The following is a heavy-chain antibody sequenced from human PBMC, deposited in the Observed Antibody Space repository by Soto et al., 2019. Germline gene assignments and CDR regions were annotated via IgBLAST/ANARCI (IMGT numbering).Heavy chain of an antibody. D-gene: IGHD3-10*01. J-gene: IGHJ5*02. Sequence: SETLSLTCIVSGGSITNNDYYWGWIRRPPGKGLEWIGTIHYSGGASYNPSLKSRVIISADTSKNQFSLRLSSVTAADTAVYYCSRRTPLYASESSRFDPWGQGALVTVSS. CDR3: SRRTPLYASESSRFDP. CDR2: IHYSGGA. CDR1: GGSITNNDYY. V-gene: IGHV4-39*01.